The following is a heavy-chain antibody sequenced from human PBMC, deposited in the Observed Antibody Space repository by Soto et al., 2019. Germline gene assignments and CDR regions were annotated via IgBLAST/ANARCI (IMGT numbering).Heavy chain of an antibody. CDR1: GPIISSYA. D-gene: IGHD3-3*01. J-gene: IGHJ5*02. Sequence: EVQLLESGGGLVQPGGSLRLSCAASGPIISSYALSWVRQAPGRGLEWVSGITGSSECTYYADPAKGRFPISRDNSKNTLYLQMNSLRADDTAVYYCAKGRYYAFGYRPHFDPWGQGTLVTLSS. CDR2: ITGSSECT. V-gene: IGHV3-23*01. CDR3: AKGRYYAFGYRPHFDP.